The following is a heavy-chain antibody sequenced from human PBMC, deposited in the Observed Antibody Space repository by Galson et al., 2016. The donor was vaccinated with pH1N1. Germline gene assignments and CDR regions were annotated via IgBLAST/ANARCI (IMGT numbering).Heavy chain of an antibody. D-gene: IGHD5-12*01. J-gene: IGHJ4*02. V-gene: IGHV3-30*03. CDR3: ARDQYSGFDDEAFDQ. Sequence: SLRLSCAASGFTFSSYAMTWVRQAPGKGLEWVAVVSQDGTYKDYADSVEGRFTISRDNSKRTLFLQMNSLRVEDTAVYYCARDQYSGFDDEAFDQWGQGTLVTVSS. CDR2: VSQDGTYK. CDR1: GFTFSSYA.